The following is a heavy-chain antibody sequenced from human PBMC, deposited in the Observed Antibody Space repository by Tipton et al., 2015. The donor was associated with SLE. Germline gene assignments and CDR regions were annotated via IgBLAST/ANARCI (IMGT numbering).Heavy chain of an antibody. CDR2: IIPIFGTA. V-gene: IGHV1-69*15. CDR1: GGTFSSYA. D-gene: IGHD7-27*01. J-gene: IGHJ4*02. CDR3: ARDKLGIDPGDY. Sequence: QSGPEVKKPGSSVKVSCKASGGTFSSYAISWVRQAPGQGLEWMGRIIPIFGTANYAQKFQGRITITADESTSTAYMELSSLRSDDTAVYYCARDKLGIDPGDYWGQGTLVTVSS.